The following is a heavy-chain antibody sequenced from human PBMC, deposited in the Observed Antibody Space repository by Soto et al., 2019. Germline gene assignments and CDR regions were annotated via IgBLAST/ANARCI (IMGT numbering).Heavy chain of an antibody. CDR2: INPSGGST. D-gene: IGHD3-22*01. CDR1: GYTFTSYY. V-gene: IGHV1-46*01. CDR3: ARGATMIVVVITQGTFEFDY. J-gene: IGHJ4*02. Sequence: ASVKVSCKASGYTFTSYYMHWVRQAPGQGLEWMGIINPSGGSTSYAQKFQGGVTMTRDTSTSTVYMELSSLRSEDTAVYYCARGATMIVVVITQGTFEFDYWGQGTLVTVSS.